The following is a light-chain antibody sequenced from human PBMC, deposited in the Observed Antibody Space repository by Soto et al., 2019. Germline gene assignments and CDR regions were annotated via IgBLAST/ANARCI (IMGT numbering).Light chain of an antibody. V-gene: IGKV1-5*03. CDR2: KAS. Sequence: DIQMTQSPSTLSASVGDRVTITCRASQSISNLLAWYQQKPGKAPYLLIYKASSLQSGVPSRFSGSASGTEFSLTISSLQPDDFAIYYCHQYYSYPWMFGQGTKVEIK. CDR1: QSISNL. J-gene: IGKJ1*01. CDR3: HQYYSYPWM.